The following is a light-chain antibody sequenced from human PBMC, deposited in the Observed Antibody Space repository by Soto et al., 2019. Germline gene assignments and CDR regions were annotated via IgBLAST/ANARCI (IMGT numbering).Light chain of an antibody. CDR1: SSDIGAYDY. J-gene: IGLJ1*01. Sequence: QSALAQPASVSGSPGQSITISCTGTSSDIGAYDYVSWFQQPPGKAPKLMISEVNNRPSGVSNRFSGSKSGNTAYLTVSGLQAEDEGTYYCSSYGGYNNVVFGTGTKVTVL. V-gene: IGLV2-14*01. CDR2: EVN. CDR3: SSYGGYNNVV.